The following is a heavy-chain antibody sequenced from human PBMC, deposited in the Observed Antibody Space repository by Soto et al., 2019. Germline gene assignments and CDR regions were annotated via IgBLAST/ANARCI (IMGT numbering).Heavy chain of an antibody. V-gene: IGHV3-13*01. Sequence: GGSLRLSCAASGFTFSSYDMHWVRQATGKGLEWVSAIGTAGDTYYPGSVKGRFTISRENAKNSLYLQMNSLRAGDTAVYYCARGGGYCSSTSCYDRYYYYYMDVWGKGTTVTVSS. CDR3: ARGGGYCSSTSCYDRYYYYYMDV. CDR1: GFTFSSYD. J-gene: IGHJ6*03. CDR2: IGTAGDT. D-gene: IGHD2-2*01.